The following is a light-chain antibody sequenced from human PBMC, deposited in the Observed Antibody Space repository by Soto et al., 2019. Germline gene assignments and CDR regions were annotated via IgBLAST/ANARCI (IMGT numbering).Light chain of an antibody. CDR3: QTWGTDIRV. V-gene: IGLV4-69*01. Sequence: QSVLTQSPSASASLGASGKLTCTLSRGYSSFAIAWHQQQPQKCPRYLMKLNSDGSHNRGDGIPDRFSGSSSGAERYLTISCLQSDDEDDYYGQTWGTDIRVFGGGTKLTVL. J-gene: IGLJ2*01. CDR2: LNSDGSH. CDR1: RGYSSFA.